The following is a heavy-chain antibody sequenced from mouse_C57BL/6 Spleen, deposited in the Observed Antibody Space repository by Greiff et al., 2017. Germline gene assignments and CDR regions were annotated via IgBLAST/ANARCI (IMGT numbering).Heavy chain of an antibody. CDR2: VNPSSGYT. V-gene: IGHV1-7*01. Sequence: QVQLKESGAELAKPGASVKLSCKASGYTFTSYWMHWVKQRPGQGLEWIGYVNPSSGYTKYNQKFKDKATLTADKSSSTAYMQLSSLSYEDSAVYYCASERGDYVYAMDYWGQGTSVTVSS. CDR3: ASERGDYVYAMDY. CDR1: GYTFTSYW. J-gene: IGHJ4*01. D-gene: IGHD2-4*01.